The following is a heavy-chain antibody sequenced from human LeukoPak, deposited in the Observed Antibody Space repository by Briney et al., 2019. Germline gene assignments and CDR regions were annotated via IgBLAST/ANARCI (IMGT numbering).Heavy chain of an antibody. Sequence: ASVKVSCKASGYTFTSYYMHWVRQAPGQGLEWMGLIHPSGGTTAYAQKFQGRVTMTRDTSISTAYMELSRLRSDDTAVYYCARERVTAILYWGQGTLVTVSS. V-gene: IGHV1-46*01. CDR3: ARERVTAILY. D-gene: IGHD5-18*01. J-gene: IGHJ4*02. CDR2: IHPSGGTT. CDR1: GYTFTSYY.